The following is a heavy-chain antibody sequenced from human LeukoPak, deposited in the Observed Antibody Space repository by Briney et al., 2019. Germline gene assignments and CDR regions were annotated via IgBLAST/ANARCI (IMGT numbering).Heavy chain of an antibody. D-gene: IGHD3-10*01. J-gene: IGHJ4*02. CDR2: ISYDGSNK. V-gene: IGHV3-30*18. CDR3: AKDVSGSYFDY. Sequence: GGSLRLSCAASGFTFSSYGMHWVRQAPGKGLEWVAVISYDGSNKYFADSVKGRFTISRDNSKNTLYLQMNSLRAEDTAVYYCAKDVSGSYFDYWGQGTLVTVSS. CDR1: GFTFSSYG.